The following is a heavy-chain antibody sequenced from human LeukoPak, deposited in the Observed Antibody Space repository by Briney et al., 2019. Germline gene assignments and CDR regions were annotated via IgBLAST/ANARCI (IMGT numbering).Heavy chain of an antibody. CDR1: GLTFSYYW. Sequence: GGSLRLSCAASGLTFSYYWMSWVRQAPGKGLEWVANINQDGSEKYYVDSVKGRFTISRDNAKNSLCLLMNSLRAEDAAVYYCATYYYDNTGLIWGQGTLVTVSS. V-gene: IGHV3-7*01. J-gene: IGHJ4*02. CDR2: INQDGSEK. D-gene: IGHD3-22*01. CDR3: ATYYYDNTGLI.